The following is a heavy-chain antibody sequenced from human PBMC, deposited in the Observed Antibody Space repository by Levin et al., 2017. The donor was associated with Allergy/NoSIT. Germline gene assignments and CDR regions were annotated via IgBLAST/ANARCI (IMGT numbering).Heavy chain of an antibody. CDR1: GFTFSSYA. Sequence: GGSLRLSCAASGFTFSSYAMSWVRQAPGKGLEWVSGISGGGGSTYYADSVKGRFSISRDNSKNTLYLQMNSLRAEDTAVYYCAKDDGTVYSSGWYHSFDSWGQGTLVTVSS. V-gene: IGHV3-23*01. D-gene: IGHD6-19*01. CDR3: AKDDGTVYSSGWYHSFDS. J-gene: IGHJ4*02. CDR2: ISGGGGST.